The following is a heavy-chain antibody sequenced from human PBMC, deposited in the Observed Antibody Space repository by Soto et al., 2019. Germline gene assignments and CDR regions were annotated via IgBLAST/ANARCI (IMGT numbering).Heavy chain of an antibody. D-gene: IGHD6-19*01. CDR1: GGSISSYY. V-gene: IGHV4-59*01. J-gene: IGHJ6*02. Sequence: QVQLQESGPGLVKPSETLSLTCTVSGGSISSYYWSWIRQPPGKGLEWIGYIYYSGSTNYNPSLKSRVPISVDTSKNQFPLTRSSVTAADTAVYYCARDSESGSSGGRNYYYGMDVWGQGTTVTVSS. CDR3: ARDSESGSSGGRNYYYGMDV. CDR2: IYYSGST.